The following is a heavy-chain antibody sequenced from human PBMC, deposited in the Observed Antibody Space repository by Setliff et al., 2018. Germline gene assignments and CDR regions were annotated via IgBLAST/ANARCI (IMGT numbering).Heavy chain of an antibody. CDR2: IKPDGSEI. Sequence: ETLSLTCTVSGGSISSSNYYWGWIRQPPGKGLEWVASIKPDGSEIYSVDSVKGRFSISRDNAKNSLYLQMNSLRAEDTAVYYCAKLVWLTTWYYMDVWGKGTTVTVSS. D-gene: IGHD5-18*01. CDR3: AKLVWLTTWYYMDV. V-gene: IGHV3-7*03. J-gene: IGHJ6*03. CDR1: GGSISSSNYY.